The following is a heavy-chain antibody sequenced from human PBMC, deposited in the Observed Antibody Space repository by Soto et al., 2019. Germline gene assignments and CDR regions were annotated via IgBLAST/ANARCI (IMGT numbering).Heavy chain of an antibody. D-gene: IGHD2-8*01. J-gene: IGHJ5*02. V-gene: IGHV3-30*18. CDR2: ISNEGRST. CDR1: GFSFSTYG. CDR3: AKAGGKVSTPFDP. Sequence: QIQLVESGGGVVQPGISLRLSCAASGFSFSTYGMHWVRQTPGKGLEWVALISNEGRSTYYADSVKGRFTISRDNSRNTLYLQMNSLRTEDTAIYYCAKAGGKVSTPFDPGGQGTLVTVSS.